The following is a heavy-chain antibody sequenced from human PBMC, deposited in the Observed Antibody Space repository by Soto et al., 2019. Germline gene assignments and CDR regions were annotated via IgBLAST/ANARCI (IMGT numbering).Heavy chain of an antibody. V-gene: IGHV3-23*01. J-gene: IGHJ4*02. CDR3: AKASGYCGGDCYPDLSDY. CDR2: ISGSGGST. Sequence: LRLSCAAAGFTFSSYAMSLVRQAPWNGLEWISAISGSGGSTYYADSVKGRFTISRDNSKNTLYLQMNSLRAEDTAVYYCAKASGYCGGDCYPDLSDYWGQGTLVTVSS. D-gene: IGHD2-21*02. CDR1: GFTFSSYA.